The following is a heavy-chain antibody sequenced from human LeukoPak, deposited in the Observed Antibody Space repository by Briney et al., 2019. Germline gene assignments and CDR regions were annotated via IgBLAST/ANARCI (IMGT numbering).Heavy chain of an antibody. Sequence: KPSETLSLTCTVSGGSITSYYWTWIRQPPGKGLEWIGSIYNSGSTFYNPSLKSRVTISIDTSKNQFSLKLTSVTAADTAIYYCASQPYYESSGYYFYWGQGTLVTVSS. D-gene: IGHD3-22*01. J-gene: IGHJ4*02. CDR1: GGSITSYY. CDR3: ASQPYYESSGYYFY. CDR2: IYNSGST. V-gene: IGHV4-39*01.